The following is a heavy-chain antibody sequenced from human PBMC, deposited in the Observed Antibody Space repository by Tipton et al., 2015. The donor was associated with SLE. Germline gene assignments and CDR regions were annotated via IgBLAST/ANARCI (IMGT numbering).Heavy chain of an antibody. D-gene: IGHD1-14*01. Sequence: SLRLSCVASGFSLSSDVMSWVRQAPGKGLEWVAGIYGDGTTYYADSVKGRFGISADNSKNTLYLQMSSLRAEDSAVYYCAKSAVGVTAYYGMDVWGQGTTVTVSS. V-gene: IGHV3-23*03. CDR2: IYGDGTT. CDR3: AKSAVGVTAYYGMDV. J-gene: IGHJ6*02. CDR1: GFSLSSDV.